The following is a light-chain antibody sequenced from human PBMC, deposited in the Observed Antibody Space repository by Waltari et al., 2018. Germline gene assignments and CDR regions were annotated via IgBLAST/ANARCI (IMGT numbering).Light chain of an antibody. CDR1: SSNIGTHYD. CDR3: QSYDSSLSGVV. J-gene: IGLJ2*01. V-gene: IGLV1-40*01. CDR2: GNT. Sequence: QSVLTQPPSVSGAPGQRVTISCTGSSSNIGTHYDVHWYQQLPGPAPKLLIYGNTNRPAGVPDRFSGSKYGTSASLAITGLQAEDEADYYCQSYDSSLSGVVFGGGTSLTVL.